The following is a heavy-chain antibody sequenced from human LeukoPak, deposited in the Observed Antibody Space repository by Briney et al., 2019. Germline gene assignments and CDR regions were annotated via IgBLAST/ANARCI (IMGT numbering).Heavy chain of an antibody. J-gene: IGHJ4*02. CDR3: AKRASKTRLRNGSSFDY. D-gene: IGHD3-10*01. Sequence: GGSLRLSCAASGFTFSSYAMSWVRQAPGKWLEWVSAISGSGGSTYYADSVKGRFTISRDNSKNTLYLQMNSLRAEDTAVYYCAKRASKTRLRNGSSFDYWGQGTLVTVSS. CDR2: ISGSGGST. V-gene: IGHV3-23*01. CDR1: GFTFSSYA.